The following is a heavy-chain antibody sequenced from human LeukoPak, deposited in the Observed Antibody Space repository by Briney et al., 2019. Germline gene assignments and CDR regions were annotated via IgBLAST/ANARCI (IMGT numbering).Heavy chain of an antibody. CDR1: GGSFSGYY. Sequence: SETLSLTCAVYGGSFSGYYWSWIRQPPGKGLEWIGEINHSGSTNYNPSLKSRVTISVDTSKNQFSLKLSSVTAADTAVYYCARRSRGNLSPFDIWGQGTMVTVSP. CDR2: INHSGST. V-gene: IGHV4-34*01. J-gene: IGHJ3*02. D-gene: IGHD4-23*01. CDR3: ARRSRGNLSPFDI.